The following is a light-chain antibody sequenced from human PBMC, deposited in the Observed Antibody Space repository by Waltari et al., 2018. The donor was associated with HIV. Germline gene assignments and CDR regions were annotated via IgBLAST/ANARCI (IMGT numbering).Light chain of an antibody. Sequence: DIVMTQSSLSLRVTLGEPASISCRSSQTLLHSNGYNYLDWYLQKPGQSPQLLIYLGSNRASGVPDRFRGSGSGTDFTLKITRVEGEDVGIYYCRQALQSPHTFGGVTKVEIK. CDR3: RQALQSPHT. CDR2: LGS. V-gene: IGKV2-28*01. J-gene: IGKJ4*01. CDR1: QTLLHSNGYNY.